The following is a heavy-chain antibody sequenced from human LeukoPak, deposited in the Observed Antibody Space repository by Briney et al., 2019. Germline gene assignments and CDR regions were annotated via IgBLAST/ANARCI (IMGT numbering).Heavy chain of an antibody. Sequence: ASVKVSCKASGYTFTSYGISWVRQAPGQGLEWMGWISAYNGNTNYAQKLQGRVTMTTDTSTSTAYMELRSLRSDDTAVYYCARDQGYYDSSGYYYYWYLDLWGRGTLVTVSS. J-gene: IGHJ2*01. CDR1: GYTFTSYG. D-gene: IGHD3-22*01. V-gene: IGHV1-18*01. CDR2: ISAYNGNT. CDR3: ARDQGYYDSSGYYYYWYLDL.